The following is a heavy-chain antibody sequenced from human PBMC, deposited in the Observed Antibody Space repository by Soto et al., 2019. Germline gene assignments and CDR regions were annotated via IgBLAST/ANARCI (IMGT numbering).Heavy chain of an antibody. CDR1: FTXXDYY. Sequence: FTXXDYYXXXXXXAPXXXXXWVSYISSSSSYTNYADSVKGRFTISRDNXXNSXXXXXXXXRAEDTAVYYCARVEAAGKKVWFDPWGQGTLVTVSS. V-gene: IGHV3-11*06. J-gene: IGHJ5*02. D-gene: IGHD6-13*01. CDR2: ISSSSSYT. CDR3: ARVEAAGKKVWFDP.